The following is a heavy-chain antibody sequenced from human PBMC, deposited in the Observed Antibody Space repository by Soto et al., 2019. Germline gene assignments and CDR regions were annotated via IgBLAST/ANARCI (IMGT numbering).Heavy chain of an antibody. Sequence: SGPTLVNPTQTLTLTCSFSGFSLSTSGVGVGWIRQSPGKALEWLALIYWSGDEHYRPSLKSRLSIIKDTSKNHVVLIMTDMDPVDKATYYCARGLATLPVFAFDIWGQGTMVTVSS. CDR1: GFSLSTSGVG. D-gene: IGHD6-6*01. CDR3: ARGLATLPVFAFDI. J-gene: IGHJ3*02. V-gene: IGHV2-5*01. CDR2: IYWSGDE.